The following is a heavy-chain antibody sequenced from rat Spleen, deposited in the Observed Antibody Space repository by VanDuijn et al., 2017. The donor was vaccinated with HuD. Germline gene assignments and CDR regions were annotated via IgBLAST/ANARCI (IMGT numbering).Heavy chain of an antibody. J-gene: IGHJ2*01. D-gene: IGHD1-4*01. CDR2: ISYDGGST. CDR3: ARRPGDFDC. CDR1: GFTFSDYD. V-gene: IGHV5-29*01. Sequence: EVQLVESDGGLVQPGRSLKLSCAASGFTFSDYDMAWVRQAPTKGLEWVATISYDGGSTDYRDSVKGRFTISRDNAKSTLYLQMDSLRSEDTATYYCARRPGDFDCWGQGVMVTVSS.